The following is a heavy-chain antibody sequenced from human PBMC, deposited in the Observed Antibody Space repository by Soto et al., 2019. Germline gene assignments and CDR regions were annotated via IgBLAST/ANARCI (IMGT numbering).Heavy chain of an antibody. CDR2: ISGSGGST. D-gene: IGHD3-10*01. Sequence: PGGSLRLSCAASGFTFSSYAMSWVRQAPGKGLEWVSAISGSGGSTYYADSVKGRFSISRDNSKNTLYLQMNSLRAEDTAVYYCAKIPWFGELQTLHPYAFDIWGQGTMVTVSS. V-gene: IGHV3-23*01. CDR1: GFTFSSYA. J-gene: IGHJ3*02. CDR3: AKIPWFGELQTLHPYAFDI.